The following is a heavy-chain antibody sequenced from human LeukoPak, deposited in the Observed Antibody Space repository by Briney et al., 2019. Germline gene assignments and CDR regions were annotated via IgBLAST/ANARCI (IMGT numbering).Heavy chain of an antibody. CDR1: GDSISSSNW. V-gene: IGHV4-4*02. Sequence: SETLSLTCAVSGDSISSSNWWSWVRQAPGKGLEWIGEIYHSGTTNYNPSLKSRVTISFDTSKNQFSLNLRSVTAADTAVYYCANKVYCSTTSCYHAGYWGQGTLVTVSS. CDR2: IYHSGTT. J-gene: IGHJ4*02. CDR3: ANKVYCSTTSCYHAGY. D-gene: IGHD2-2*01.